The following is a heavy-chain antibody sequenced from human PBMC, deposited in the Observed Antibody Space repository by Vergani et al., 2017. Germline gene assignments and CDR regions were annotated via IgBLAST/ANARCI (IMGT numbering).Heavy chain of an antibody. Sequence: QLQLQESGPGLVKPSATLSLTCSVSGVSIRRSHYYCGLIRQPPGKGLEWIASIYYSGSTYYNPSLNSRVTISVDTSKNQFSLKLSSVTAADTAVYFCARHSTVEWLVKLGWIDPWGQGILVTVSS. J-gene: IGHJ5*02. CDR2: IYYSGST. V-gene: IGHV4-39*01. CDR3: ARHSTVEWLVKLGWIDP. CDR1: GVSIRRSHYY. D-gene: IGHD6-19*01.